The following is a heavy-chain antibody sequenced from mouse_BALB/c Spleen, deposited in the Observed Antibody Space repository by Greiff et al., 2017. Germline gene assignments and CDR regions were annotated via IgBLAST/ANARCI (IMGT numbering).Heavy chain of an antibody. D-gene: IGHD2-1*01. CDR3: ARGDYGNLTGLHV. CDR1: GYSITSDYA. V-gene: IGHV3-2*02. J-gene: IGHJ1*01. CDR2: ISYSGST. Sequence: EVMLVESGPGLVKPSQSLSLTCTVTGYSITSDYAWNWIRQFPGNKLEWMGYISYSGSTSYNPSLKSRISITRDTSKNQFFLQLNSVTTEDTATYYCARGDYGNLTGLHVWGAGTTVTVSS.